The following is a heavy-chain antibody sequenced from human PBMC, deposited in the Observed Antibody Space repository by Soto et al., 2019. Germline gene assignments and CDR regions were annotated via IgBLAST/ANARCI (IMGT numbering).Heavy chain of an antibody. V-gene: IGHV3-72*01. J-gene: IGHJ4*02. CDR1: VCSFIGHY. CDR2: TRNKANSHTT. D-gene: IGHD1-7*01. CDR3: ARADLARTNSFLEK. Sequence: CXRLSWSAGVCSFIGHYMFVFRQAPGKGLEWVGRTRNKANSHTTEYAASVTGRFNISRDDSKNSLHLQMNSLKTEDTAVYSCARADLARTNSFLEKWGPGTLLNVYS.